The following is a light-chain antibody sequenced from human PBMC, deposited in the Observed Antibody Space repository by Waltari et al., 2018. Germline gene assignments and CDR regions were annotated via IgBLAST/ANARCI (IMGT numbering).Light chain of an antibody. J-gene: IGLJ2*01. CDR3: SSFTVTDTLVV. V-gene: IGLV2-14*03. CDR2: DVI. Sequence: QSALTQHASVSGSPGPSITISCTGTHGDIGASNYVSWYQPHPGKAPKVIILDVIFRPPGVSNRFSGSKSGNTASLTITGLQAEDEAHYYCSSFTVTDTLVVFGGGTKLTV. CDR1: HGDIGASNY.